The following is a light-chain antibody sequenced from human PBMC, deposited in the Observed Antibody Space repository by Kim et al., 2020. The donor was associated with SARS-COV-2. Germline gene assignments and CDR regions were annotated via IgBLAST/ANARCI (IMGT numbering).Light chain of an antibody. J-gene: IGLJ2*01. CDR2: KDN. CDR1: ALPKQY. V-gene: IGLV3-25*03. Sequence: PGQPARITCSGDALPKQYAYWYQQKPGQAPVVVIYKDNERPSGIPERFSGSSSGTTVTLTISGVQAEDEADYYCQSADSSGTYVVFGGGTQLTVL. CDR3: QSADSSGTYVV.